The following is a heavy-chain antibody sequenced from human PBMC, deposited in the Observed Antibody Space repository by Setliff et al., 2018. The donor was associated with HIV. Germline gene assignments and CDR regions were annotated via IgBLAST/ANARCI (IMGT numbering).Heavy chain of an antibody. CDR2: INWNGANS. CDR3: ARGHYSSSSG. CDR1: GFNFGDYG. Sequence: PGGSLRLSCAASGFNFGDYGMNWVRQAPGKGLEWVSGINWNGANSGYADSVKGRFTISRDNAKNSLYLQMNSLRAEDTAVYYCARGHYSSSSGWGQGALVTVSS. V-gene: IGHV3-20*04. J-gene: IGHJ4*02. D-gene: IGHD6-6*01.